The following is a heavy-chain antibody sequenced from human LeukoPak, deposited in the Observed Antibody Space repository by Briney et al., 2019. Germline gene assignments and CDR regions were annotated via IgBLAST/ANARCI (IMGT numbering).Heavy chain of an antibody. Sequence: NSGGSLRLSCTVSGGSISSYYWSWIRQPPGKGLEWIGYIYYSGSTNYNPSLKSRVTISVDTSKNQFSLKLSSVTAADTAVYYCAREAGWRNWFDPWGQGTLVTVSS. CDR3: AREAGWRNWFDP. D-gene: IGHD6-19*01. CDR1: GGSISSYY. V-gene: IGHV4-59*01. CDR2: IYYSGST. J-gene: IGHJ5*02.